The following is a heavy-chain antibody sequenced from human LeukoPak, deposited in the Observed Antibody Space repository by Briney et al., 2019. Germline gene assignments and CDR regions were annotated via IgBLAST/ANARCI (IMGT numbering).Heavy chain of an antibody. V-gene: IGHV4-30-2*01. D-gene: IGHD3-9*01. Sequence: SQTLSLTCAVPGGSISSGGYSWSWIRQPPGKGLEWIGYIYHSGSTYYNPSLKSRVTISVDRSKNQFSLKLSSVTAADTAVYYCARAQDILTGPSWFDPWGQGTLVTVSS. CDR2: IYHSGST. CDR1: GGSISSGGYS. J-gene: IGHJ5*02. CDR3: ARAQDILTGPSWFDP.